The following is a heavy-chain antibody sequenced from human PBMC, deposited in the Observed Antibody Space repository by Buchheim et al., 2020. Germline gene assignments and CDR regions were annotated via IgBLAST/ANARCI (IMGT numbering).Heavy chain of an antibody. J-gene: IGHJ4*02. Sequence: DVQLVESGGGLVQPGESLRLSCAASAFIFSSYLMTWVRQAPGKGLEWVANIKQDGCEKYYVDSLKGRFTISRDNVQNALYLPMKRLRAEGTAVYYCARARTHSSGLLYYFDYWGQGTL. CDR1: AFIFSSYL. CDR3: ARARTHSSGLLYYFDY. CDR2: IKQDGCEK. D-gene: IGHD3-22*01. V-gene: IGHV3-7*01.